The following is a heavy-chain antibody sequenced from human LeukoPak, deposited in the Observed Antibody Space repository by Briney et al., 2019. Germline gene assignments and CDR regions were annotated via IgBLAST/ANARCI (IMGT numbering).Heavy chain of an antibody. V-gene: IGHV4-59*01. CDR2: IYYSGST. CDR3: ARVYYYGSGSYSFDY. CDR1: GGSISSYY. D-gene: IGHD3-10*01. J-gene: IGHJ4*02. Sequence: SETLSLTCTVSGGSISSYYWSWIRQPPGKGLEWIGYIYYSGSTNYNPSLKSRVTISVDTSKNQFSLKLSSVTAADTAVYYCARVYYYGSGSYSFDYWGQGILVTVSS.